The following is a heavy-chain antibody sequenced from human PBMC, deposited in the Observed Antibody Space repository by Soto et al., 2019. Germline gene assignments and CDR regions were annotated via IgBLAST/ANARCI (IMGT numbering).Heavy chain of an antibody. CDR3: ARERVVVPATIFYYYALDV. J-gene: IGHJ6*01. Sequence: GGSLRLSCAASGFSFSDYWMSWVRQAPGKGLEWVANVKQDGSERYYVDSVKGRFTISRDNAKNSLYLQMNSLRAEDTAVYYCARERVVVPATIFYYYALDVWGQVTTVTVPS. D-gene: IGHD2-15*01. CDR1: GFSFSDYW. V-gene: IGHV3-7*05. CDR2: VKQDGSER.